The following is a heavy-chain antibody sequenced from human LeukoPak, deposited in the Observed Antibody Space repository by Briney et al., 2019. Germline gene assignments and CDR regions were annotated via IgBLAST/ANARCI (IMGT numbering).Heavy chain of an antibody. CDR2: IYSGGNT. D-gene: IGHD5-12*01. Sequence: QSGGSLRLSCAASGFTVSSTYMSWVRQAPGKGLEWVSVIYSGGNTYYADSVKGGFTISRDNSKNTLYLQMNSLRAEDTAVYYCARGLPVGYWGQGTLVTVSS. J-gene: IGHJ4*02. CDR3: ARGLPVGY. V-gene: IGHV3-53*01. CDR1: GFTVSSTY.